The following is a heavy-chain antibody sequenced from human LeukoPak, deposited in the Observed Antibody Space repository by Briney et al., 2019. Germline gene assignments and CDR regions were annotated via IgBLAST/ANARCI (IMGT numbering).Heavy chain of an antibody. Sequence: PSETLSLTCAVYGGSFSGYYWSWIRQPPGKGLEWIGEINHSRSTNYKPSLKSRVTISVDTSKNQFSLKLSSVTAADTAVYYCARGHNVDTAMDYFDYWGQGTRVTVSS. J-gene: IGHJ4*02. V-gene: IGHV4-34*01. CDR2: INHSRST. CDR1: GGSFSGYY. D-gene: IGHD5-18*01. CDR3: ARGHNVDTAMDYFDY.